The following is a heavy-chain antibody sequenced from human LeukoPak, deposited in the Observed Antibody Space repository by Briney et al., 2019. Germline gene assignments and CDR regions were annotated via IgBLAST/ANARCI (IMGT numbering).Heavy chain of an antibody. Sequence: GGSLRLSCAASGFTFSNYWMTWVGQAPGKGLEWVANIKQDGSEKYYVDSVKGRFTISRDNAKNSLYLQMNSLRAEDTAVYYCARGSWVTVAYWGQGTLVTVSS. CDR2: IKQDGSEK. J-gene: IGHJ4*02. CDR1: GFTFSNYW. V-gene: IGHV3-7*03. CDR3: ARGSWVTVAY. D-gene: IGHD6-19*01.